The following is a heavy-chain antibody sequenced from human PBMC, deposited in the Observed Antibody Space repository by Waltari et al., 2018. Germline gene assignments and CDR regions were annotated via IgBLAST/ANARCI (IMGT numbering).Heavy chain of an antibody. J-gene: IGHJ6*03. D-gene: IGHD2-2*01. CDR3: ARSGAGDIVVVPDYYYYYDMDV. CDR1: GGTFSSYA. V-gene: IGHV1-69*05. CDR2: TIPIFGTA. Sequence: QVQLVQSGAEVKKPGSSGKVSCKASGGTFSSYAISWVRQAPGQGLEWMGGTIPIFGTANYAQKVQGRVTITTDESTSTAFMELSSLRSEDTGGYYCARSGAGDIVVVPDYYYYYDMDVWGKGTTVTVSS.